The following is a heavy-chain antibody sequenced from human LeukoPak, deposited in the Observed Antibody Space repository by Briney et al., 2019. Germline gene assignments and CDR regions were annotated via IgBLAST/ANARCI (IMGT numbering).Heavy chain of an antibody. J-gene: IGHJ4*02. V-gene: IGHV1-18*01. D-gene: IGHD6-13*01. Sequence: ASVKVSCKASGYTFTSYGISWVRQAPGQGLEWMGWISAYNGNTNYAQKLQGRVTMTRDTSTTTVYMELTSLRSEDTAVYYCARDYRAAVAGHNYWGQGTLVTVSS. CDR3: ARDYRAAVAGHNY. CDR2: ISAYNGNT. CDR1: GYTFTSYG.